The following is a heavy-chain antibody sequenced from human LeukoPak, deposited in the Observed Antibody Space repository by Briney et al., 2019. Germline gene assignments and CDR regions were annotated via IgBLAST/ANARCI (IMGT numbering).Heavy chain of an antibody. Sequence: AGGSLRLSCAASGFIFSSYSMNWVRQAPGKGLEWLSYISSSSTTIYYADSVKGRFTISRDNAKNSLYLRMNSLKAEDTAVYYCARNRFPITGTTNNYYYMDVWGKGTTVTVSS. D-gene: IGHD1-7*01. CDR2: ISSSSTTI. CDR3: ARNRFPITGTTNNYYYMDV. J-gene: IGHJ6*03. V-gene: IGHV3-48*04. CDR1: GFIFSSYS.